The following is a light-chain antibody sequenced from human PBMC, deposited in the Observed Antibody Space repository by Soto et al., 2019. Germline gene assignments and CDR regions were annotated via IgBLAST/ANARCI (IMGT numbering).Light chain of an antibody. CDR2: DVT. V-gene: IGLV2-14*03. J-gene: IGLJ3*02. CDR3: ISYTTNNTWV. Sequence: QSALTQPASVSGSPGQSITISCTGASSDVGDFNYVTWYQQHPGKAPKLMIHDVTNRPSGVSYRFSGSKSGNTASLTISGLQAEDAADYYCISYTTNNTWVFGGGTKLTVL. CDR1: SSDVGDFNY.